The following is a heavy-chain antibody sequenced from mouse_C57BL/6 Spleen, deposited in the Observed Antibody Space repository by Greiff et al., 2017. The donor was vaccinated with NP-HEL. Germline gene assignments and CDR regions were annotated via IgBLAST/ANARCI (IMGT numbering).Heavy chain of an antibody. Sequence: EVQLVESGGGLVKPGGSLKLSCAASGFTFSDYGMHWVRQAPEKGLEWVAYISSGSSTIYYADTVKGRFTISRDNAKNTLFLQMTSLRSEDTAMYYCARDTTVVEALDYWGQGTTLTVSS. D-gene: IGHD1-1*01. CDR2: ISSGSSTI. V-gene: IGHV5-17*01. J-gene: IGHJ2*01. CDR3: ARDTTVVEALDY. CDR1: GFTFSDYG.